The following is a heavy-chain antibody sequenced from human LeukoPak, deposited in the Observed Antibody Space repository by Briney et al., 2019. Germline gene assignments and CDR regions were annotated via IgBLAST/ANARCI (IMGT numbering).Heavy chain of an antibody. J-gene: IGHJ4*02. CDR2: ISYDGSNK. Sequence: PGRSLRLSCAASGFTFSSYGMHSVRQAPGKGLEWVAVISYDGSNKYYADSVKGRFTISRDNSKNTLYLQMNSLRAEDTAVYYCAANKMDYWGQGTLVTVSS. V-gene: IGHV3-30*03. CDR1: GFTFSSYG. CDR3: AANKMDY.